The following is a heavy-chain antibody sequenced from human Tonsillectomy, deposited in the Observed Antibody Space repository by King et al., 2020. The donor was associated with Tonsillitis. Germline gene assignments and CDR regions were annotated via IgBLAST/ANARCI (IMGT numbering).Heavy chain of an antibody. CDR1: GFTFSSYA. CDR2: ISGSGGST. Sequence: EVQLVESGGGLVQPGGSLRLSCAASGFTFSSYAMSWVRQAPGKGLEWDSAISGSGGSTYYADSVKGRFTISRDNYKNTLYLQMNSLRAEDTAVYYCAKDLSIAMVTRIFDYWGQGTLVTVSS. CDR3: AKDLSIAMVTRIFDY. D-gene: IGHD5-18*01. J-gene: IGHJ4*02. V-gene: IGHV3-23*04.